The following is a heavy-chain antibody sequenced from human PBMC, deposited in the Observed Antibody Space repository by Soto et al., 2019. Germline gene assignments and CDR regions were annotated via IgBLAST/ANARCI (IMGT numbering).Heavy chain of an antibody. V-gene: IGHV1-2*06. CDR1: GYTFTGFY. D-gene: IGHD1-1*01. CDR2: INPDSGDT. Sequence: GASVKVSCKASGYTFTGFYMHWVRQAPGQGLEWMGRINPDSGDTDHAEKFQGRVTMTRDTSISTAYMELTRLTSDDTAVYHCARKVPDAYNREFDYWGQGTLVTVSS. CDR3: ARKVPDAYNREFDY. J-gene: IGHJ4*02.